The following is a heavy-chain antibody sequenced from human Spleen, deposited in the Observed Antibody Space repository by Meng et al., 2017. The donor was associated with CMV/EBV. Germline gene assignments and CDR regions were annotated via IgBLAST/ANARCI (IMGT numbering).Heavy chain of an antibody. CDR3: AREYRRGSSLSFDY. J-gene: IGHJ4*02. CDR2: INPNSGGT. V-gene: IGHV1-2*02. Sequence: ASGYTFTGYYMHWVRQAPGQGLEWMGWINPNSGGTNYAQKFQGRVTMTRDTSISTAYMELSRLRSDDTAVYYCAREYRRGSSLSFDYWGQGTLVTVSS. CDR1: GYTFTGYY. D-gene: IGHD6-6*01.